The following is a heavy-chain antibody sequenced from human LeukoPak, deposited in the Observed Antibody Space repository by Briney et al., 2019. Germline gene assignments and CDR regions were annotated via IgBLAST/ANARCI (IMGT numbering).Heavy chain of an antibody. CDR3: ARGMYYDILTGYYSGDFDY. J-gene: IGHJ4*02. V-gene: IGHV4-59*01. CDR2: IYYSGST. CDR1: GGSISSYY. Sequence: SETLSLTCTVSGGSISSYYWSWIRQPPGRGLEWIGYIYYSGSTNYNPSLKSRVTISVDTSKNQFSLKLSSVTAADTAVYYCARGMYYDILTGYYSGDFDYWGQGTLVTVSS. D-gene: IGHD3-9*01.